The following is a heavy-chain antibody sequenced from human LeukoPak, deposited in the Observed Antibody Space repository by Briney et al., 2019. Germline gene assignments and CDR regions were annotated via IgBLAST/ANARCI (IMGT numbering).Heavy chain of an antibody. J-gene: IGHJ4*02. CDR2: ITSSSSTI. V-gene: IGHV3-48*01. CDR1: GFTFSSYN. D-gene: IGHD6-13*01. CDR3: ARSSSWAENDY. Sequence: GGSLRLSCAASGFTFSSYNMNWVRQAPGKGLEWVSYITSSSSTIYYADSVKGRFTISRDNAKNSLYLQMNSLRAEDTAVYYCARSSSWAENDYWGQGTLVTVSS.